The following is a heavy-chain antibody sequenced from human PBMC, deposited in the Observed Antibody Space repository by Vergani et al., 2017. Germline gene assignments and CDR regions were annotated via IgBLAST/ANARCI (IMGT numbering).Heavy chain of an antibody. Sequence: QVQLQESGPGLVKPPGTLSLTCAVSGGSISSSNWWSWVRQPPGKGLEWVGEIYHSGSTNYNPSLKSRVTISVDKSKNQFSLKLSSVTAADTAVDYCAGFLTGTTIYYYYGMDVWGQGTTVTVSS. CDR2: IYHSGST. CDR3: AGFLTGTTIYYYYGMDV. CDR1: GGSISSSNW. V-gene: IGHV4-4*03. D-gene: IGHD1-20*01. J-gene: IGHJ6*02.